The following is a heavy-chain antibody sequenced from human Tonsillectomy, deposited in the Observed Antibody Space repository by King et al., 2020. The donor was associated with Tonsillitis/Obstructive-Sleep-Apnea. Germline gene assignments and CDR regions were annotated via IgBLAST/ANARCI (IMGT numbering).Heavy chain of an antibody. CDR1: GGSISSGGYY. J-gene: IGHJ5*02. Sequence: QLQESGPGLVKPSQTLSLTCTVSGGSISSGGYYWSWIRQHPGKGLEWIGYIYYSGSTYYNPSLKSRVTISVDTSKNQFSLKLSSVTAADTAVYYCAGTPGRWACLPFTGQTQDWFDPWGQGTLVTVS. V-gene: IGHV4-31*03. CDR2: IYYSGST. D-gene: IGHD1-1*01. CDR3: AGTPGRWACLPFTGQTQDWFDP.